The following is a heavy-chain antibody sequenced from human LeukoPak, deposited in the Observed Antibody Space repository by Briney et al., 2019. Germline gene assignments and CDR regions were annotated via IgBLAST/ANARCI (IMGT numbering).Heavy chain of an antibody. D-gene: IGHD3-9*01. CDR1: GFTFNNYA. CDR2: ISGSGGST. CDR3: TRHTGYYSSAVFDY. Sequence: PGGSLRLSCAASGFTFNNYAMSWVRQAPGKGLEWVSAISGSGGSTYYVDSVEGRLTISRDNSKNTLYLQVNSLRAEDTAVYYCTRHTGYYSSAVFDYWGQGTLVTVSS. V-gene: IGHV3-23*01. J-gene: IGHJ4*02.